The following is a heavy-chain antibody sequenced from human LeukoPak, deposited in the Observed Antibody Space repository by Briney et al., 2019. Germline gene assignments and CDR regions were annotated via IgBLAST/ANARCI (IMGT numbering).Heavy chain of an antibody. V-gene: IGHV4-59*12. CDR2: IYYSGST. CDR3: ASESPGYYDSSGYGPIDY. J-gene: IGHJ4*02. CDR1: GGSISSYY. D-gene: IGHD3-22*01. Sequence: SETLSLTCTVSGGSISSYYWSWIRQPPGKGLEWIGYIYYSGSTNYNPSLKSRVTISVDTSKNQFSLKLSSVTAADTAVYYYASESPGYYDSSGYGPIDYWGQGTLVTVSS.